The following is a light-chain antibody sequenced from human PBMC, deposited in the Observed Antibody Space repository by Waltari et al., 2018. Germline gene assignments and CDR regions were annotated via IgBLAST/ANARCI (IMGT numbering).Light chain of an antibody. Sequence: SYVLTQPPSVSVAPGKTARITCGGNNIGSKSVPLYQQKPGQAPVLVIYYDSDRPSGIPERFSGSNSGNTATLTISRVEAGDEADYYCQVWDSSSDHPVVFGGGTKLTVL. CDR3: QVWDSSSDHPVV. CDR1: NIGSKS. J-gene: IGLJ2*01. V-gene: IGLV3-21*04. CDR2: YDS.